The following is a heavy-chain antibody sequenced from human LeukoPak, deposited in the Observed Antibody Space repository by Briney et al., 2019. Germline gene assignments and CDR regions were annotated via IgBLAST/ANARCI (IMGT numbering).Heavy chain of an antibody. J-gene: IGHJ5*02. D-gene: IGHD2-2*01. V-gene: IGHV4-59*08. CDR1: GGSIRNYY. CDR3: ARYCSTTTCYSPWFDP. Sequence: SETLSLTCTVSGGSIRNYYWSWIRQPPGKGLELIGYIYNTGSTNYNPSLKSRVTISVDTSKNQFSLKLTSVTAADTAVYYCARYCSTTTCYSPWFDPWGQGTLVTVSS. CDR2: IYNTGST.